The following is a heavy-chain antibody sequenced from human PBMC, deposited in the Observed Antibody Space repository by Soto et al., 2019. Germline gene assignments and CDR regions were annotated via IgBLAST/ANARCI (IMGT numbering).Heavy chain of an antibody. D-gene: IGHD5-18*01. CDR1: GFTFSTYN. Sequence: EVQLVESGGGLVKPGGSLRLSCAASGFTFSTYNMNWVRQAPGKGLEWVSSISTGSTYISYSDSVRGRFIISRDNAKNSLYLQMNSLRAEDTAVYYCAREYTYGLDYFDYWGQGTLVTVSS. CDR2: ISTGSTYI. V-gene: IGHV3-21*01. J-gene: IGHJ4*02. CDR3: AREYTYGLDYFDY.